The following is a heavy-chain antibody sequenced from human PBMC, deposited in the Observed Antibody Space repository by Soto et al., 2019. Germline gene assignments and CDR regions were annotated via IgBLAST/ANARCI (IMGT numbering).Heavy chain of an antibody. CDR3: ARGGTMVRGVDYYYYYMDV. CDR1: GGTFSSYT. J-gene: IGHJ6*03. CDR2: IIPILGIA. Sequence: SVKVSCKASGGTFSSYTISWVRQAPGQGLEWMGRIIPILGIANYAQKFQGRATITADKSTSTAYMELSSLRSEDTAVYYCARGGTMVRGVDYYYYYMDVWGKGTTVTVSS. V-gene: IGHV1-69*02. D-gene: IGHD3-10*01.